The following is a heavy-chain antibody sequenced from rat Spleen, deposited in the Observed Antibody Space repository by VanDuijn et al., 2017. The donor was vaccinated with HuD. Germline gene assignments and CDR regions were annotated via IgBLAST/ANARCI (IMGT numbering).Heavy chain of an antibody. J-gene: IGHJ4*01. CDR3: ARAPGNGYVMDA. D-gene: IGHD5-1*01. CDR1: GFSLSSYG. V-gene: IGHV2-13*01. Sequence: QVQLKESGPGLVQPSQTLSLTCTVSGFSLSSYGVIWVRQPPGKGLEWMGRMWYDGDTAYNSALKSRLSISRDTSKSQVFLKMNSLQSEDTATYHCARAPGNGYVMDAWGQGASVTVSS. CDR2: MWYDGDT.